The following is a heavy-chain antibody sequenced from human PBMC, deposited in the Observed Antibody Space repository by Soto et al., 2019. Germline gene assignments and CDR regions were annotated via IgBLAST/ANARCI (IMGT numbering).Heavy chain of an antibody. V-gene: IGHV1-18*01. CDR3: ARVVQGAEAWFVP. CDR2: ISLYSDGT. J-gene: IGHJ5*02. D-gene: IGHD2-2*01. CDR1: GYTFSNYG. Sequence: ASVKVSCKTSGYTFSNYGITWVRQAPGQPLEWLGWISLYSDGTNYAQKFQGRVSMTTDTSTTTAYMELRSLRSDDTAVYYCARVVQGAEAWFVPSGQGTLVTVFS.